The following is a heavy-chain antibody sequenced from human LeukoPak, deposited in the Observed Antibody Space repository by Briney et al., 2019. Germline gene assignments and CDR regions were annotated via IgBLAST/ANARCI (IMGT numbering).Heavy chain of an antibody. J-gene: IGHJ3*02. V-gene: IGHV3-21*01. CDR1: GFTFSSYS. CDR2: ISSSSSYI. CDR3: ARDPPGAFDI. D-gene: IGHD3-10*01. Sequence: GGSLRLSCAASGFTFSSYSMNWVRQAPGKGLEWVSSISSSSSYIYYADPVKGRFTISRDNAKNSLYLQMNSLRAEDTAVYYCARDPPGAFDIWGQGTMVTVSS.